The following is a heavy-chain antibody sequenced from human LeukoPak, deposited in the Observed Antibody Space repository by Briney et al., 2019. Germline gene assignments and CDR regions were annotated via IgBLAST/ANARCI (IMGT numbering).Heavy chain of an antibody. CDR3: ASARRRFLEWLPADY. D-gene: IGHD3-3*01. V-gene: IGHV1-69*05. CDR1: GGTFSSYA. Sequence: GASVKVSCKASGGTFSSYAISWVRQAPGQGLEWMGGIIPIFGTANYAQKSQGRVTITTDESTSTAYMELSSLRSEDTAVYYCASARRRFLEWLPADYWGQGTLVTVSS. J-gene: IGHJ4*02. CDR2: IIPIFGTA.